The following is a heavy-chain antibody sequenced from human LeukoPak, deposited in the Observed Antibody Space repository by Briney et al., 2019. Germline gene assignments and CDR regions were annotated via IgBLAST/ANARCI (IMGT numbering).Heavy chain of an antibody. CDR1: GFTFSSYA. CDR2: ISYDGSNK. D-gene: IGHD6-13*01. V-gene: IGHV3-30*04. J-gene: IGHJ4*02. CDR3: ARGSSCPD. Sequence: GGSLRLSCAASGFTFSSYAMHWVRQAPGKGLEWVAVISYDGSNKYSADSVKGRFTISRDNSKNTLYLQMNSLRAEDTAVYYCARGSSCPDWGQGTLVTVSS.